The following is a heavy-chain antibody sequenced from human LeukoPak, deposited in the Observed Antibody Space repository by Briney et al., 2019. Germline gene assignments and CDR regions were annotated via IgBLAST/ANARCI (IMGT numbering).Heavy chain of an antibody. V-gene: IGHV3-23*01. CDR3: AKDGYDYYYYYMDV. CDR2: ISDSGGST. CDR1: GFTFSSYA. D-gene: IGHD1-1*01. Sequence: GGPLRLSCAASGFTFSSYAMSWVRQAPGKGLEWVSAISDSGGSTYYADSVQGRFTISRDNSKNTLYLQMNILRAEDMAVYYCAKDGYDYYYYYMDVWGKGTTVTVSS. J-gene: IGHJ6*03.